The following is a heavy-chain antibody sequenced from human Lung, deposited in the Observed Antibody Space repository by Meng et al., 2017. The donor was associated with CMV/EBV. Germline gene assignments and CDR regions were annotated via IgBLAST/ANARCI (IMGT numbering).Heavy chain of an antibody. V-gene: IGHV3-7*01. D-gene: IGHD1-26*01. J-gene: IGHJ4*02. CDR2: IKEDATKR. CDR3: AFSGPCKGSLEH. CDR1: GFTFNSFG. Sequence: GGSLRLSCAASGFTFNSFGMTWVRQPPGKGLEWVANIKEDATKRYYVDSVKGRFTISRDNTKSSLYLQMNSLRAEDTAVYFCAFSGPCKGSLEHWGQGTLVTVSS.